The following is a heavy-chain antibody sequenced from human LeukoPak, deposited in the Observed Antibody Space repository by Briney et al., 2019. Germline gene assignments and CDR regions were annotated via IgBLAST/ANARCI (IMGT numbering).Heavy chain of an antibody. Sequence: GGSLRLSCSASGFPFGCYAMSWVRQAPGKVLEWVSAFSWSGGSTYYAAAVKGRFTISRDNSKNTLYLQMNSLRAEDTAVYYCAKEIPKGGSYGPAFDYWGQGTLVTVSS. D-gene: IGHD3-16*01. V-gene: IGHV3-23*01. CDR1: GFPFGCYA. CDR2: FSWSGGST. CDR3: AKEIPKGGSYGPAFDY. J-gene: IGHJ4*02.